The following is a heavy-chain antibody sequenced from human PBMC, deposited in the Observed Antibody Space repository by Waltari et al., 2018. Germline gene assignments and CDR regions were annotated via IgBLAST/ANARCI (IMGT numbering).Heavy chain of an antibody. CDR3: AGVPMVQGVSDFDY. CDR2: IYYSGST. V-gene: IGHV4-59*11. Sequence: QVQLQESGPGLVKPSETLSLTCTVSGGSISSHYWSWIRQPPGKGLEWIGYIYYSGSTNYNPSLKSRVTISVDTSKNQFSLKLSSVTAADTAVYYCAGVPMVQGVSDFDYWGQGTLVTVSS. CDR1: GGSISSHY. D-gene: IGHD3-10*01. J-gene: IGHJ4*02.